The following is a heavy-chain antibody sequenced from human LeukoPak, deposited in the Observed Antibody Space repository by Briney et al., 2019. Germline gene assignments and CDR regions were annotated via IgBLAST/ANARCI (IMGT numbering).Heavy chain of an antibody. Sequence: ASVKVSCKASGYTFTGYYIYWVRQAPGQGLEWMGWINPNSGDTNYAQKFQDRVTMTGDTSISTAYMELSSLRSDDTAIYYCAEGGGGGYGGRDYYGMDVWGQGSTVTVSS. CDR3: AEGGGGGYGGRDYYGMDV. CDR2: INPNSGDT. CDR1: GYTFTGYY. J-gene: IGHJ6*02. D-gene: IGHD5-12*01. V-gene: IGHV1-2*02.